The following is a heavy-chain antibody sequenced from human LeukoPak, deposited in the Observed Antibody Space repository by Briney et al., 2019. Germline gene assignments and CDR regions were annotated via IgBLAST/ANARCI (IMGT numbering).Heavy chain of an antibody. CDR3: ASSIEISYYDFWSGYLGLDY. CDR2: ISSSSSTI. J-gene: IGHJ4*02. Sequence: GGSLRLSCAASGFTFSSYSMNWVRQAPGKGLEWVSYISSSSSTIYYADSVKGRFTISRDNSKNTLYLQMNSLRAEDTAVYYCASSIEISYYDFWSGYLGLDYWGQGTLVTVSS. D-gene: IGHD3-3*01. V-gene: IGHV3-48*01. CDR1: GFTFSSYS.